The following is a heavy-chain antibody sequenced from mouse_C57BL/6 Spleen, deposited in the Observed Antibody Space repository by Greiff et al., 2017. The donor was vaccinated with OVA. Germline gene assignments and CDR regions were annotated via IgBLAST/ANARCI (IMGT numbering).Heavy chain of an antibody. V-gene: IGHV1-64*01. D-gene: IGHD2-3*01. J-gene: IGHJ2*01. CDR2: IHPNSGST. Sequence: QVHVKQPGAELVKPGASVKLSCKASGYTFTSYWMHWVKQRPGQGLEWIGMIHPNSGSTNYNEKFKSKATLTVDKSSSTAYMQLSSLTSEDSAVYYCARSGWLLPFDYWGQGTTLTVSS. CDR3: ARSGWLLPFDY. CDR1: GYTFTSYW.